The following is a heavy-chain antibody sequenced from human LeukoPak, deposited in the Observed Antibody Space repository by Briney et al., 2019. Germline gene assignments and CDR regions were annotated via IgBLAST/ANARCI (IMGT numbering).Heavy chain of an antibody. CDR3: TRDIVSISQPYYFDY. CDR2: IRSHAYSGTT. J-gene: IGHJ4*02. Sequence: PGGSLRLSCTASGFTFGYHAINWVRQAPGRGLEWVGFIRSHAYSGTTEYATSVKDRFTISRDDSKSIAYLQMNSLKTEDTAVYYCTRDIVSISQPYYFDYWGQGTLVTVSS. D-gene: IGHD2-2*01. CDR1: GFTFGYHA. V-gene: IGHV3-49*04.